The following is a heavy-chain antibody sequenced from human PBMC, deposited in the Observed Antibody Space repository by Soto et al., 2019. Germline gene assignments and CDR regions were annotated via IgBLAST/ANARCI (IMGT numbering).Heavy chain of an antibody. CDR3: ARSSSGVFRGMDV. CDR2: IYHNGAT. CDR1: GDSVNSGDHY. J-gene: IGHJ6*02. D-gene: IGHD6-6*01. V-gene: IGHV4-30-4*01. Sequence: QGQLQESGPGLVKPSQTLSLNCSVSGDSVNSGDHYWNWIRQPPGKGLEWIGYIYHNGATYYNPSLESRLTISVDTANNQFFLKINSVTAADTAVYYCARSSSGVFRGMDVWGQGTAVTVSS.